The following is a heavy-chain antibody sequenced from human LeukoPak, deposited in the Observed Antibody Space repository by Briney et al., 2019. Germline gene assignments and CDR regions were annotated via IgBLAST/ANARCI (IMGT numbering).Heavy chain of an antibody. D-gene: IGHD1-26*01. CDR1: RFTFSSYR. Sequence: GGSLRLSCAASRFTFSSYRMHWVRQAPGKGLEWVAVISFDGRKKHYADSVRGRFTISRDNSKNTLYLQMNSLRAEDTAVYYCARDLKGRVGAPYYFDYWGQGTLVTVSS. V-gene: IGHV3-30*04. J-gene: IGHJ4*02. CDR2: ISFDGRKK. CDR3: ARDLKGRVGAPYYFDY.